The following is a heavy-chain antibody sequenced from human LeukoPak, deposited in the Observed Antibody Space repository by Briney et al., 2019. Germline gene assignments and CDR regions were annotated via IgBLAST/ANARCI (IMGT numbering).Heavy chain of an antibody. D-gene: IGHD5-18*01. Sequence: GGSLRLSCAASGFTFSSYEMNWVRQAPGKGLEWVSYISSSGSTIYYADSVKGRYTISRDNAKSSLYLQMNSLRAEDTAVYYCARADTAMATGHFDYWGQGTLVTVSS. CDR2: ISSSGSTI. CDR1: GFTFSSYE. V-gene: IGHV3-48*03. J-gene: IGHJ4*02. CDR3: ARADTAMATGHFDY.